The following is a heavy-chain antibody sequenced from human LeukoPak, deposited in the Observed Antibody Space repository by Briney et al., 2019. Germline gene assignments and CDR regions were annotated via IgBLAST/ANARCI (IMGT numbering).Heavy chain of an antibody. CDR3: AKVVRNTIFGAVDY. CDR1: GFTFSSYW. V-gene: IGHV3-23*01. Sequence: GGSLRLSCAASGFTFSSYWMSWVRQAPGKGLEWVSGISGSGGSTYYADSVKGRFTISRDNSKNTLYLQMNSLRAEDTAVYYCAKVVRNTIFGAVDYWGQGTLVTVSS. D-gene: IGHD3-3*01. J-gene: IGHJ4*02. CDR2: ISGSGGST.